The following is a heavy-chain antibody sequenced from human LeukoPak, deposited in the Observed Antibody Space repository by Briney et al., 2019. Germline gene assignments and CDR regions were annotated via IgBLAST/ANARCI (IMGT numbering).Heavy chain of an antibody. CDR2: IKQDGSQK. J-gene: IGHJ4*02. D-gene: IGHD5-18*01. Sequence: GGSLRLSSAVSGVTFSSYLMNCVRQAPGKGLEWVANIKQDGSQKYYVDSGMGRFTISIDNAKNSLYLQLNSLRAEDPAVYYCARDESGDSYGLYWGKGTLVTVSS. V-gene: IGHV3-7*05. CDR3: ARDESGDSYGLY. CDR1: GVTFSSYL.